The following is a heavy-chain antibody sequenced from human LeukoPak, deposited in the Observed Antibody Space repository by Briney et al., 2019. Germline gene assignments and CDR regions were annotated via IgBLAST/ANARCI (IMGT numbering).Heavy chain of an antibody. J-gene: IGHJ4*02. CDR1: GYTFASYD. CDR3: VAKGC. V-gene: IGHV1-8*01. CDR2: MNTNSGNT. Sequence: ASVKVSCKASGYTFASYDVNWVRQATGQGLEWMGWMNTNSGNTGHAQKLQGRVTMTRNTSISTAYMELSSLRSDDTAVYYCVAKGCWGQGTLVTVSS.